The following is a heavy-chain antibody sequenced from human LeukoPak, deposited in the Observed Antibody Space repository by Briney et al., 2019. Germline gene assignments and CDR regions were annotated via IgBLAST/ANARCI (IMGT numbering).Heavy chain of an antibody. CDR3: ATPYCSSLSCLDVFNI. CDR2: KYYSGSA. D-gene: IGHD2-2*01. Sequence: SQTLSLTCSVSGVSISDGRYYWTWIRQRPGKGLEWIVYKYYSGSAKYDPSLKSRLTISIDTPKNQFSLHLSSVTAADTAMYYCATPYCSSLSCLDVFNIWGQGTMVTVSS. V-gene: IGHV4-31*03. CDR1: GVSISDGRYY. J-gene: IGHJ3*02.